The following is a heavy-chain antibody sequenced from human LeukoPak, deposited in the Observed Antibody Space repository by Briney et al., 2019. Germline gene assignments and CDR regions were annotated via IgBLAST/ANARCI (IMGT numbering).Heavy chain of an antibody. CDR2: IYYSGST. V-gene: IGHV4-61*01. J-gene: IGHJ4*02. Sequence: SETLSLTCTVSGGSVSSGSYYWSWIRQPPGKGLEWIGYIYYSGSTNYNPSLKSRVAISVDTSKNQFSLKLSFVTAADTAVYYCAKTPAATTFDYWGQGTLVTVSS. CDR1: GGSVSSGSYY. CDR3: AKTPAATTFDY. D-gene: IGHD2-15*01.